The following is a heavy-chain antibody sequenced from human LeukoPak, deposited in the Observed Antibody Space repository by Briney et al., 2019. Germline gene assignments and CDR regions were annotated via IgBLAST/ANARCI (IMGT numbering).Heavy chain of an antibody. CDR1: GYSISSGYY. V-gene: IGHV4-38-2*01. Sequence: PSETLSLTCAVSGYSISSGYYWGWIRQPPGKGLEWFGSIYHSGSTYYNPSLKSRVTISVDTTKNQFSLKLSSVTAADTAVYYCARSVGTLRYFDLLFAYYFDYWGQGTLVTVSS. CDR3: ARSVGTLRYFDLLFAYYFDY. J-gene: IGHJ4*02. D-gene: IGHD3-9*01. CDR2: IYHSGST.